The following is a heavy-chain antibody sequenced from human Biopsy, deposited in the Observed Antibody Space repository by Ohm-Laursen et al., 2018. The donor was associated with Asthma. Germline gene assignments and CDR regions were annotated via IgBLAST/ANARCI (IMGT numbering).Heavy chain of an antibody. J-gene: IGHJ4*02. D-gene: IGHD4-23*01. V-gene: IGHV2-5*01. CDR2: IYWTDDQ. CDR3: AYRNRWNYFDL. Sequence: TQTLPLTRCLSGFPLRTRGVRLGWMGQPRGEALEGFALIYWTDDQRYSPSLKSRLTISQDTNKNQVALTRTRMHPVDTATYFCAYRNRWNYFDLGGQGTRVPV. CDR1: GFPLRTRGVR.